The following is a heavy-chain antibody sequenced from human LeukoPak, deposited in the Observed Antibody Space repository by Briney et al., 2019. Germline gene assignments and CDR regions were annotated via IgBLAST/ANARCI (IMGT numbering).Heavy chain of an antibody. CDR3: ARDGSQFLPGAFDI. D-gene: IGHD2-2*03. Sequence: ASVKVSCKASGYSFTTYGINWVRQAPGQGLEWMGWITVYNGNTNYAQNFQGRVTMTTDTSTSAAYMELRSLRSDDTAVYYCARDGSQFLPGAFDIWGQGTMVTVSS. CDR2: ITVYNGNT. J-gene: IGHJ3*02. CDR1: GYSFTTYG. V-gene: IGHV1-18*01.